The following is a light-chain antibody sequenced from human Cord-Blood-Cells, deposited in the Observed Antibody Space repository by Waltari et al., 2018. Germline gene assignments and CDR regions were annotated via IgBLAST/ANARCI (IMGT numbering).Light chain of an antibody. J-gene: IGKJ1*01. CDR1: QSISSW. V-gene: IGKV1-5*01. Sequence: DIQMTQSPSTLSASVGDRVTITCRASQSISSWLAWYQQKQGKAPKLLIYDASSLESGVPSRFSGSGSGTEFTLTISSLQPDDFATYYFQQYNSYSTFGQGTKVEIK. CDR3: QQYNSYST. CDR2: DAS.